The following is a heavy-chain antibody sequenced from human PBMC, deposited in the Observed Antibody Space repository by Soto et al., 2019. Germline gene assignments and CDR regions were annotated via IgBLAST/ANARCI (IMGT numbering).Heavy chain of an antibody. D-gene: IGHD3-10*01. J-gene: IGHJ4*02. V-gene: IGHV1-69*02. CDR3: ASSYGSGYRAFDY. CDR1: GDTFTFYS. Sequence: QVQLVQSGAEVKRPGSSVKVSCKASGDTFTFYSINWVRQAPGLGLEWMGRINPILSMSNYAQRFQGRVPMTAEKSTSTAYMELSSLRSEDTAIYYCASSYGSGYRAFDYWGQGALVTVSS. CDR2: INPILSMS.